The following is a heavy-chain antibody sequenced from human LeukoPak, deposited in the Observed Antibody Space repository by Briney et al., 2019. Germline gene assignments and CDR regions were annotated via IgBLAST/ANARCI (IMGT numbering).Heavy chain of an antibody. D-gene: IGHD4/OR15-4a*01. Sequence: SETLSLTCTVSGGSINNSSYYWGWIRQPPGKGLEWIGSIYYSGSTYYNPSLKSRVTISVDTSKSQFSLKLSSVTAADTAVYYCARRAGAYSHPYDYWGQGTLVTVSS. V-gene: IGHV4-39*07. CDR1: GGSINNSSYY. J-gene: IGHJ4*02. CDR2: IYYSGST. CDR3: ARRAGAYSHPYDY.